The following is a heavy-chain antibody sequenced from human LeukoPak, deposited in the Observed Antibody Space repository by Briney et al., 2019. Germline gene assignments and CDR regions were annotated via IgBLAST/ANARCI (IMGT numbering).Heavy chain of an antibody. V-gene: IGHV1-69*13. CDR3: ARGEDTAMVAAFDY. J-gene: IGHJ4*02. CDR1: GGTFSSYA. CDR2: IIPIFGTA. Sequence: SVKVSCKASGGTFSSYAISWVRQAPGQGLEWMGGIIPIFGTANYAQKFQGRVTITADESTSTAYMELSSLRSEDTAAYYCARGEDTAMVAAFDYWGQGTLVTVSS. D-gene: IGHD5-18*01.